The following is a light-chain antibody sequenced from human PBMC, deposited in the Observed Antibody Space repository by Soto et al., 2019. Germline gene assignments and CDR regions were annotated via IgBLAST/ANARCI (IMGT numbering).Light chain of an antibody. CDR2: EGS. CDR3: CSYAGSSIL. J-gene: IGLJ1*01. CDR1: SSDVGSYNL. Sequence: QSALTQPASVSGSPGQSITISCTGTSSDVGSYNLVSWYQQHPGKAPKLMIYEGSKRPSGVSNRFSGSKSGNTASLTISGLQAEDEADYYCCSYAGSSILFGTGTKSPS. V-gene: IGLV2-23*03.